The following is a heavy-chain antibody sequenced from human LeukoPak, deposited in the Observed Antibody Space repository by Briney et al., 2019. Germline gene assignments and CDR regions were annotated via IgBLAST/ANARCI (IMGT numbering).Heavy chain of an antibody. Sequence: GGSLRLSCAASGFTFSSYAMSWVRQAPGKGLEWVSAISGSGGSTYYADSVKGRFTISRDNSKNTLYLQMNSLRAEDTAVYYCAKGPVVPAPVYYYYMDVWGKGTTVTVSS. CDR1: GFTFSSYA. CDR2: ISGSGGST. CDR3: AKGPVVPAPVYYYYMDV. D-gene: IGHD2-2*01. J-gene: IGHJ6*03. V-gene: IGHV3-23*01.